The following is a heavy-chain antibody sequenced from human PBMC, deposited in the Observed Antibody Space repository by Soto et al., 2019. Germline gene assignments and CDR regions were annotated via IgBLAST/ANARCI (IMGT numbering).Heavy chain of an antibody. Sequence: PGGSLRLSCISSGFTFRTYTMNWVRQAPGKGLEWVSGIRGFSPYTFYAESVKGRFTISRDNAKNSLYLQMNSLRAEGTAVYYCARDRGYDAHDYYYNAMDVGSQGTTVTV. J-gene: IGHJ6*02. CDR3: ARDRGYDAHDYYYNAMDV. D-gene: IGHD3-10*01. CDR1: GFTFRTYT. V-gene: IGHV3-21*01. CDR2: IRGFSPYT.